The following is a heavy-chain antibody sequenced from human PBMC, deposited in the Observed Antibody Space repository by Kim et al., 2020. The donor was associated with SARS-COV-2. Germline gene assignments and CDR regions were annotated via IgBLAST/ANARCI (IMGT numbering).Heavy chain of an antibody. Sequence: SETLSLTCTVSGGSISSSSYYWGWIRQPPGKGLEWIGSIYYSGSTYYNPSLKSRVTISVDTSKNQFSLKLSSVTAADTAVYYCARDSVGDVTPYWYFDLWGRGTLVTVSS. CDR1: GGSISSSSYY. CDR2: IYYSGST. D-gene: IGHD3-16*01. J-gene: IGHJ2*01. CDR3: ARDSVGDVTPYWYFDL. V-gene: IGHV4-39*07.